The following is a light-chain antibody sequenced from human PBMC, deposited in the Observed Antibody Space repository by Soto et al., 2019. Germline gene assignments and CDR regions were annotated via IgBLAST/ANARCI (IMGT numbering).Light chain of an antibody. Sequence: QSVLTQPPSASGSPGQSVTISCTGTSSDVGGYNYVSWYQQHPGKAPKLMIYDVSKRPSGVPDRFSGSKSGNTASLTVSGLQAEDEADYYCSSYAGSNNLVFGGGTKLIVL. CDR2: DVS. CDR3: SSYAGSNNLV. CDR1: SSDVGGYNY. V-gene: IGLV2-8*01. J-gene: IGLJ2*01.